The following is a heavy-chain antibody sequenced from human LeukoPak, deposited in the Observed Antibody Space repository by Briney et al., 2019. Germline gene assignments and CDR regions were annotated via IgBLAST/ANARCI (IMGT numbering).Heavy chain of an antibody. V-gene: IGHV5-51*01. CDR1: GYSFTSNW. CDR2: IYPGDSDT. CDR3: ARQMTTVMYGLYYYYGMDV. Sequence: GESLKISCQGSGYSFTSNWIGWVRQMPGKGLEWMGIIYPGDSDTRYSPSFQGQVTISADKSISTAYLQWSSLKASDTAMYYCARQMTTVMYGLYYYYGMDVWGQGTTVTVSS. D-gene: IGHD4-17*01. J-gene: IGHJ6*02.